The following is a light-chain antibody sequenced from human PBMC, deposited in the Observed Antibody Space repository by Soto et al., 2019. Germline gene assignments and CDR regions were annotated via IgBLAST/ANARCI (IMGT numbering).Light chain of an antibody. CDR3: QQYYNWPLT. J-gene: IGKJ4*01. V-gene: IGKV3-15*01. Sequence: EIVMTQSPATLSVSPGARATLFCRASQSVSSYLAWYQQKPGQAPRLLIYGPSTRATGIPARFSGSGSGTEFTLTVSSLQSEDFAVYYCQQYYNWPLTFGGGTKVEVK. CDR1: QSVSSY. CDR2: GPS.